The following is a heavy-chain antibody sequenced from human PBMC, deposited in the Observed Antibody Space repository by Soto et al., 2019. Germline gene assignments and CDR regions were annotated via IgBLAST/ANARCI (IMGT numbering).Heavy chain of an antibody. CDR1: GYSFTSYW. Sequence: PGESLKISCKGSGYSFTSYWIGWVRQMPGKGLEWMGIIYPGDSDTRYSPSFQGQVTISADKSISTAYLQWSSLKASDTAMYYCARHAHSYYYDSSGYSLDYWGQGTLVTVSS. CDR2: IYPGDSDT. D-gene: IGHD3-22*01. J-gene: IGHJ4*02. CDR3: ARHAHSYYYDSSGYSLDY. V-gene: IGHV5-51*01.